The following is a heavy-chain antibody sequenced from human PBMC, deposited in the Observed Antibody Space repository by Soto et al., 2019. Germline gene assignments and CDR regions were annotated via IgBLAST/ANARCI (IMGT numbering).Heavy chain of an antibody. CDR2: ISYDGSNK. J-gene: IGHJ6*02. CDR1: GFTFSSYA. D-gene: IGHD6-13*01. V-gene: IGHV3-30-3*01. Sequence: GGSLRLSCAASGFTFSSYAMHWVRQAPGKGLEWVAVISYDGSNKYYADSVKGRFTISRDNSKNTLYLQMNGLRAEDTAVYYCARDTVAAAGDYYYGMDVWGQGTTVTVSS. CDR3: ARDTVAAAGDYYYGMDV.